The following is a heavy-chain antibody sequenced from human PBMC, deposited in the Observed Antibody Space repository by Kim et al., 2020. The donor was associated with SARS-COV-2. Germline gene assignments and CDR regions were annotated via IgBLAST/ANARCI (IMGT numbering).Heavy chain of an antibody. Sequence: ASVKVSCKASGYTFTSYGISWVRQAPGQGLEWMGWISAYNGNTNYAQKLQGRVTMTTDTSTSTAYMELRSLRSDDTAVYYCARDRSAYGDYPNFDYWGQGTLVTVSS. D-gene: IGHD4-17*01. J-gene: IGHJ4*02. CDR2: ISAYNGNT. V-gene: IGHV1-18*01. CDR3: ARDRSAYGDYPNFDY. CDR1: GYTFTSYG.